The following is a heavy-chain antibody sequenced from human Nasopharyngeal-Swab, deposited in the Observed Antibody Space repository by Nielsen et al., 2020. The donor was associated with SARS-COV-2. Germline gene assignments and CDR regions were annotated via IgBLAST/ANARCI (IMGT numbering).Heavy chain of an antibody. V-gene: IGHV3-30*02. CDR2: IAYDGRTK. D-gene: IGHD2/OR15-2a*01. CDR3: AREGIDAFDI. Sequence: GESLKISCAAAGLPFSAYGMHWVRQAPGRGLEWLTFIAYDGRTKYSADAVRGRFTVSRDNSKSTLHLQMSSLRAEDTDTYYCAREGIDAFDIWGQGTMVTVSS. CDR1: GLPFSAYG. J-gene: IGHJ3*02.